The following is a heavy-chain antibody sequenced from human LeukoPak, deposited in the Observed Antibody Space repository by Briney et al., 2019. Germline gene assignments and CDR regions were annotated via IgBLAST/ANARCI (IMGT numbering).Heavy chain of an antibody. CDR1: GFTVSNNY. D-gene: IGHD2-8*02. CDR2: IYSGGST. V-gene: IGHV3-53*01. CDR3: AREKILVGRAGLDYYYGFHV. J-gene: IGHJ6*02. Sequence: GGSLRLSCAASGFTVSNNYMSWVRQAPGKGLEWVSVIYSGGSTYYADSVKGRFTISRDNSKNTLYLQMNSLRAEDTAVYYCAREKILVGRAGLDYYYGFHVWGQGTTVTVSS.